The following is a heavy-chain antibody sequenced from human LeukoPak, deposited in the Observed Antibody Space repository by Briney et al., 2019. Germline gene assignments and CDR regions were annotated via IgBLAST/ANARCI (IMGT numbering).Heavy chain of an antibody. CDR1: GFTFSSYW. CDR2: IKQDGSEK. J-gene: IGHJ6*03. V-gene: IGHV3-7*01. CDR3: AREADDSGSGYYYYMDV. D-gene: IGHD3-10*01. Sequence: PGGSLRLSCAASGFTFSSYWMSWVRQAPGKGLEWVANIKQDGSEKYYVDSVKGRFTISRDNAKNSLYLQMNSLRAEDTAVYYCAREADDSGSGYYYYMDVWGKGTTVTISS.